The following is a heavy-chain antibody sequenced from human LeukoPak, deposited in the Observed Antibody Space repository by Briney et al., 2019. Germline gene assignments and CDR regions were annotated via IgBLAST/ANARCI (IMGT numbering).Heavy chain of an antibody. V-gene: IGHV4-39*01. CDR3: ARVGIYCSSTNCFLANFDY. D-gene: IGHD2-2*01. CDR2: INYIGST. Sequence: SETLSLTCDVSGDSISRSSYWWGWVRQPPGKGLDWIGTINYIGSTYYNPSLKSRVTISIDTPNNQFSLKLSPVTAADTATYYCARVGIYCSSTNCFLANFDYWGQGTLVTVSS. CDR1: GDSISRSSYW. J-gene: IGHJ4*02.